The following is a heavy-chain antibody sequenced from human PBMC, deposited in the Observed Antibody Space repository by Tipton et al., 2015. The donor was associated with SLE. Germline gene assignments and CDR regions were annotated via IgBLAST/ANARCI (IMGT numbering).Heavy chain of an antibody. J-gene: IGHJ4*02. Sequence: TLSLTCTVSGGSISSYYWSWIRQPPGKGLEWIGYIYYSGSTNYNPSLTSRVTISVDTSKNQFSLKLSSVTAADTAVYYCARRMVFGGDYFDYWGQGTLVTVSS. CDR3: ARRMVFGGDYFDY. CDR1: GGSISSYY. CDR2: IYYSGST. V-gene: IGHV4-59*08. D-gene: IGHD3-10*02.